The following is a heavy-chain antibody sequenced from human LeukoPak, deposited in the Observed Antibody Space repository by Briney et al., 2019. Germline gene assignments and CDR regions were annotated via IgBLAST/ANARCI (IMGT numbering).Heavy chain of an antibody. CDR1: GFTLSSYS. CDR2: IASSSTTI. CDR3: TRDPHALDY. J-gene: IGHJ4*02. V-gene: IGHV3-48*01. Sequence: PGGSLRLSCATSGFTLSSYSMNWVRQAPGKGLEWVSYIASSSTTIYYADSVKGRFTTSRDNVKNSLHLQMNSLRVEDTAVYYCTRDPHALDYWGQGTLVTVSS.